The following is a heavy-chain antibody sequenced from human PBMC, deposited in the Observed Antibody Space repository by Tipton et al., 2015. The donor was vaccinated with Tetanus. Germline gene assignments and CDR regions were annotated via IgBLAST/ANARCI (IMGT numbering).Heavy chain of an antibody. CDR1: GAPVTSGRHH. Sequence: GLVKPSETLSLTCSVSGAPVTSGRHHWSWIRLAPGRGLEWIGFVSDSGSTNYNPSVRGRVAISLDTSKNQFSLELTSVTAADTAVYYCARDTTRGGFDSWGQGALVTVSA. D-gene: IGHD1-1*01. J-gene: IGHJ4*02. CDR2: VSDSGST. CDR3: ARDTTRGGFDS. V-gene: IGHV4-61*01.